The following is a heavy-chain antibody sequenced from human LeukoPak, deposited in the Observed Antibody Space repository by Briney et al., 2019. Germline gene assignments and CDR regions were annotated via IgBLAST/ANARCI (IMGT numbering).Heavy chain of an antibody. D-gene: IGHD2-15*01. J-gene: IGHJ4*02. Sequence: GGSLRLSCAASGFTFSDYYMSWIRQAPGKGLEWVSYISSSGSTIYYADSVKGRFTISRDNAKNSLYLQMNSLRAEDTAVYYCARDLPAPLLLPDYWGQGTLVTVSS. CDR3: ARDLPAPLLLPDY. CDR2: ISSSGSTI. CDR1: GFTFSDYY. V-gene: IGHV3-11*01.